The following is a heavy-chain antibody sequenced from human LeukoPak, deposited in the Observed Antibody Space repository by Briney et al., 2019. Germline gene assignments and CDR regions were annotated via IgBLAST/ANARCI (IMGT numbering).Heavy chain of an antibody. CDR1: GGSVSSTTYY. V-gene: IGHV4-39*01. CDR2: INYSGST. CDR3: ARHGWGEWGFHLDY. J-gene: IGHJ4*02. Sequence: KPSETLSLTCTVSGGSVSSTTYYWSWIRQPPGKGLEWIASINYSGSTYYNPSLKSRVTISVDTSENQFSLKLSSVTAADTAVYYCARHGWGEWGFHLDYWGQGTLVTVSS. D-gene: IGHD3-16*01.